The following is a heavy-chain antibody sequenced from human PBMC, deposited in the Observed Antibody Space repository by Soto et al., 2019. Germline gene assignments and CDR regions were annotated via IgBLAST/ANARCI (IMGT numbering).Heavy chain of an antibody. V-gene: IGHV6-1*01. CDR1: GDSVSSISAA. CDR3: AREDPGPATSYFDY. CDR2: TYYWSKWYD. J-gene: IGHJ4*02. Sequence: PAQTLSLTCAISGDSVSSISAACNWIRQSPSRGLEWLGRTYYWSKWYDDYALSLKSRITINPDTSKNQFSLHLNSVTPEDTAVYYCAREDPGPATSYFDYWGQGTLVTVSS. D-gene: IGHD5-12*01.